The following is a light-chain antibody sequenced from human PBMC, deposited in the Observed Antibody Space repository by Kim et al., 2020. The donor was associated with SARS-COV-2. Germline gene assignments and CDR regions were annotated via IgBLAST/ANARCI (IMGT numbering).Light chain of an antibody. V-gene: IGLV3-1*01. Sequence: LSPEQTASIPCAGAKLGHKYSYWYQQKPGQYPVLVIYQHPKRPSGISQRFSGSSSGNTATLTISPAQTVDEADYYCQAWDSSTAVFGGGTQLTVL. J-gene: IGLJ3*02. CDR1: KLGHKY. CDR3: QAWDSSTAV. CDR2: QHP.